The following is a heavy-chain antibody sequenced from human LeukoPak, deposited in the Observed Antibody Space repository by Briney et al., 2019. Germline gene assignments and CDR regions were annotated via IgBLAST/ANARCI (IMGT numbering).Heavy chain of an antibody. Sequence: SETLSLTCTVSGGSISSYYWSWIRQPPGKGLEWIGYIYYSGSTNYNPSLKSRVTISVDTSKNQFSLKLSSVTAADTAVYYYARDAVTNGGKVDYWGQGTLVTVSS. CDR1: GGSISSYY. J-gene: IGHJ4*02. D-gene: IGHD4-4*01. CDR3: ARDAVTNGGKVDY. V-gene: IGHV4-59*01. CDR2: IYYSGST.